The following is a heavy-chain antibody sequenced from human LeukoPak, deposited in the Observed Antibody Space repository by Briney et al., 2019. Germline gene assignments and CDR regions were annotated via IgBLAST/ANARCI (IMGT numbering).Heavy chain of an antibody. CDR3: ARKRDITMVRGVINGWYFDL. D-gene: IGHD3-10*01. CDR2: IYYSGST. Sequence: SETLSLTCTVSGGSISSSSYYWGWIRQPPGKGLEWIGSIYYSGSTYYNPSLKSRVTISVDTSKNQFSLKLSSVTAADTAVYYCARKRDITMVRGVINGWYFDLWGRGTLVTVSS. J-gene: IGHJ2*01. V-gene: IGHV4-39*07. CDR1: GGSISSSSYY.